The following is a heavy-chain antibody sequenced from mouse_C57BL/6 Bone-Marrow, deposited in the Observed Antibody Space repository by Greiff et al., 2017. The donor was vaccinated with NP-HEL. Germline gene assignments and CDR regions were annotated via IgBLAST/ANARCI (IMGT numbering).Heavy chain of an antibody. CDR3: ARCSSYYSNSDYAMDY. CDR1: GYTFTSYT. J-gene: IGHJ4*01. D-gene: IGHD2-5*01. V-gene: IGHV1-4*01. CDR2: INPSSGYT. Sequence: VQLQESGAELARPGASVKMSCKASGYTFTSYTMHWVKQRPGQGLEWIGYINPSSGYTKYNQKFKDKATLTADKSSSTAYMQLSSLTSEDSAVYYCARCSSYYSNSDYAMDYWGQGTSVTVSS.